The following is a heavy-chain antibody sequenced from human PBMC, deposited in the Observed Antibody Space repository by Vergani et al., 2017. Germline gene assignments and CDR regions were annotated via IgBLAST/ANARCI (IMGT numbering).Heavy chain of an antibody. CDR1: GGSFSGYY. Sequence: QVQLQQWGAGLLKPSETLSLTCAVYGGSFSGYYWSWIRQPPGKGLEWIGEINHSGSTNYNPSLKSRVTISVDTSKNQFSLKLSSVTAADTAVYYCARSQGRYCSSTSCYNYYGMDVWGQGTTVTVSS. CDR3: ARSQGRYCSSTSCYNYYGMDV. D-gene: IGHD2-2*02. CDR2: INHSGST. V-gene: IGHV4-34*01. J-gene: IGHJ6*02.